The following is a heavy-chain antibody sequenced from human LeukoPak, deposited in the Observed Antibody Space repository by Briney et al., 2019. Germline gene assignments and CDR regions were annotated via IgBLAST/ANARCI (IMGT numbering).Heavy chain of an antibody. Sequence: PGGSLRLSCAASGFTFSSYEMNWVRQAPGKGLEWVSYISSSGSTIYYADSVKGRFTISRDNAKNSLYLQMNSLRAEDTAVYYCARDISSPPDHQFDYWGQGTLVTVSS. D-gene: IGHD3-3*02. J-gene: IGHJ4*02. V-gene: IGHV3-48*03. CDR1: GFTFSSYE. CDR2: ISSSGSTI. CDR3: ARDISSPPDHQFDY.